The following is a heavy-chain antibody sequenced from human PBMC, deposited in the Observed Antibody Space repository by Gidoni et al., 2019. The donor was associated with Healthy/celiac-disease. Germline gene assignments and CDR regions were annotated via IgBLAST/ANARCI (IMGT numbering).Heavy chain of an antibody. CDR2: IYSGGST. CDR3: ARGQGDFWSGYYLGY. D-gene: IGHD3-3*01. CDR1: ALTVSSTY. V-gene: IGHV3-66*01. J-gene: IGHJ4*02. Sequence: EVQLVESGGGLVQPGWSLRLSCAASALTVSSTYMGWVRQAPGKGLDWFSVIYSGGSTYYADSVKGRFTISRDNSKNTLYLQMNSLRAEDTAVYYCARGQGDFWSGYYLGYWGQGTLVTVSS.